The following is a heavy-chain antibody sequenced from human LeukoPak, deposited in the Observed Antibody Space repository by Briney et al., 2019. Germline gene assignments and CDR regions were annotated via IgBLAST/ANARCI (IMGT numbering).Heavy chain of an antibody. CDR1: GFTFDDYG. V-gene: IGHV3-20*04. D-gene: IGHD4-23*01. Sequence: GGSLRLSCAASGFTFDDYGMSWVRQAPGKGLEWVSGINWNGGSTGYADSVKGRLTISRDNAKNSLYLQMNSLRAEDTALYYCARVKGDYAGRRAFDIWGQGTMVTVSS. CDR3: ARVKGDYAGRRAFDI. CDR2: INWNGGST. J-gene: IGHJ3*02.